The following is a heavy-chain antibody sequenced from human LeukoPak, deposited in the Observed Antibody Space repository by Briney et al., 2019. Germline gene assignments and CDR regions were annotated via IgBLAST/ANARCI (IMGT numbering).Heavy chain of an antibody. D-gene: IGHD3-10*01. Sequence: GASVKVSCKASGYTFTSYDINWVRQATGQGLEWMGWMNPNSGNTGYAQKFQGRVTMTRNTSISTAYMELSSLRSEDTAVYYCARKYYYGSGSYYRQNNWFDPWGQGTLVTVSS. J-gene: IGHJ5*02. CDR1: GYTFTSYD. V-gene: IGHV1-8*01. CDR2: MNPNSGNT. CDR3: ARKYYYGSGSYYRQNNWFDP.